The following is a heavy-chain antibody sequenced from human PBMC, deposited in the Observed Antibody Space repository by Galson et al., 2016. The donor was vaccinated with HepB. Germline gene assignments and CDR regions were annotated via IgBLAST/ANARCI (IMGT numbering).Heavy chain of an antibody. Sequence: SVKVSCKASGYTFTSRGISWVRQAPGQGLEWMGWISAHDGHTNYGQKLQDRLTMTTDTSTSTAYMELRSLRSDDTAVYYCAREIPSRGKSDYRGQGTLVTVSS. CDR1: GYTFTSRG. CDR3: AREIPSRGKSDY. CDR2: ISAHDGHT. V-gene: IGHV1-18*01. J-gene: IGHJ4*02. D-gene: IGHD3-10*01.